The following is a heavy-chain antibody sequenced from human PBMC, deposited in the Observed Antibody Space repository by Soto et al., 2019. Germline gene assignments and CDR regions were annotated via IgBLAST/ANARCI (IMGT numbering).Heavy chain of an antibody. CDR2: ISYDGSNK. D-gene: IGHD6-6*01. V-gene: IGHV3-30-3*01. CDR3: AGSEESARIAAEGTDNYYYGMDV. CDR1: GFTFSSYA. J-gene: IGHJ6*02. Sequence: GGSLRLSCAASGFTFSSYAMHWVRQAPGKGLEWVAVISYDGSNKYYADSVKGRFTISRDNSKNTLYLQMNSLRAEDTAVYYCAGSEESARIAAEGTDNYYYGMDVWGQGTTVTVSS.